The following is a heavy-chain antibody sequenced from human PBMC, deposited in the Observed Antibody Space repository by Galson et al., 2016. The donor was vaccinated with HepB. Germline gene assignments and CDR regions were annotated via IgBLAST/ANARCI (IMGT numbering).Heavy chain of an antibody. Sequence: SVKVSCKASGYTFTSYGIIWVRQAPGQGLEWMGWISVSNGNTKYAQKLQGRVTMTTDTSTTTAYMELRSLRSDDTAVYYCARDFYYDSRGYYLGVDYWGQGTLVTVSS. V-gene: IGHV1-18*01. CDR2: ISVSNGNT. CDR3: ARDFYYDSRGYYLGVDY. CDR1: GYTFTSYG. D-gene: IGHD3-22*01. J-gene: IGHJ4*02.